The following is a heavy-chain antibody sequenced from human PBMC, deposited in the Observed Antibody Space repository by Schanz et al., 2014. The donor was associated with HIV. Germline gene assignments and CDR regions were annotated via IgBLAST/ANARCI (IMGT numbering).Heavy chain of an antibody. CDR3: ARARRLAVAGTYFDY. CDR1: GDSISSSY. Sequence: QMQLRESGPGLVKPSETLSLTCTVSGDSISSSYWIWIRQPPGKGLEWIGYTHYRGSTNYNPSLKSRGSTSVDTSKNQFSLKLSSVTAADTAVYYCARARRLAVAGTYFDYWGQGTLVTVSS. V-gene: IGHV4-59*12. D-gene: IGHD6-19*01. CDR2: THYRGST. J-gene: IGHJ4*02.